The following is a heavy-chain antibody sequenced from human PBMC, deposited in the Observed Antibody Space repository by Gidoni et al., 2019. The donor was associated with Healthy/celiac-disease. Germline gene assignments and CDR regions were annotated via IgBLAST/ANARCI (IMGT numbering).Heavy chain of an antibody. Sequence: VQLVESGGGVVQPGRSPRPSCAASGFTFSSYAMHWVRQAPGKGLEWVAVISYDGSNKYYADSVKGRFTISRDNSKKTLYLQMNSLRAEDTAVYYCARGLGFAFDIWGQGTMVTVSS. J-gene: IGHJ3*02. D-gene: IGHD7-27*01. CDR3: ARGLGFAFDI. CDR1: GFTFSSYA. V-gene: IGHV3-30-3*01. CDR2: ISYDGSNK.